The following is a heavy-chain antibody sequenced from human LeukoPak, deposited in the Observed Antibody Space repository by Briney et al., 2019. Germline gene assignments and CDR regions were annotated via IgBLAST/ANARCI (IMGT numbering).Heavy chain of an antibody. CDR1: GYTFTGYY. CDR2: INPNSGGT. CDR3: ASQKGRGYSYGYSFDY. Sequence: ASVKVSCKASGYTFTGYYMHWVRQAPGQGLEWMGWINPNSGGTNYAQKFQGRVTMTRDTSISTAYMELSRLRSDDTAVYYWASQKGRGYSYGYSFDYWGQGPLVTVSS. D-gene: IGHD5-18*01. V-gene: IGHV1-2*02. J-gene: IGHJ4*02.